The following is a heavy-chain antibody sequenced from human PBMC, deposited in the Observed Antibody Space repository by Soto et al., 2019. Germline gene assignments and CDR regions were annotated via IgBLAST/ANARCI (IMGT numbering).Heavy chain of an antibody. CDR3: ARGSHTLHSDDRSGFYHYVDY. CDR1: GGAFRDYS. D-gene: IGHD3-22*01. CDR2: INESGST. Sequence: QVQLQQWGAGLLKPSETLSLTCAVYGGAFRDYSWTWIRQPPGKGLEWFGEINESGSTNYTPSLERRVTISRDTSNNRFSLKLSAVIAADTAVYYCARGSHTLHSDDRSGFYHYVDYWGQGSLVTVSS. V-gene: IGHV4-34*01. J-gene: IGHJ4*02.